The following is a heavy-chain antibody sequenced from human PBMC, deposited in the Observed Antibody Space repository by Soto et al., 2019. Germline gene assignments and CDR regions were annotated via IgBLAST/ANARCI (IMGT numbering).Heavy chain of an antibody. D-gene: IGHD1-1*01. CDR2: VYYSGGA. CDR1: GGSISGYY. J-gene: IGHJ6*02. CDR3: TRDGDGRTTTNPYYYCGMDV. Sequence: SETLSLTCTVSGGSISGYYWSWIRQPPGKGLEWMGDVYYSGGAKYNSSVKRRVSISVDTSKNQFSLNLSSVTAADTAVYYCTRDGDGRTTTNPYYYCGMDVWGPGITVTVSS. V-gene: IGHV4-59*01.